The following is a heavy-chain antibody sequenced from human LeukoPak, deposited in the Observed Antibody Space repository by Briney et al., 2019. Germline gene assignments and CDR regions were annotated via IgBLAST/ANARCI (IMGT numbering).Heavy chain of an antibody. CDR3: ARHIAYGSGRGYFDY. D-gene: IGHD3-10*01. CDR2: IYPGDSDT. J-gene: IGHJ4*02. CDR1: GSSFTSYW. Sequence: GGSLKISSKGSGSSFTSYWIGWVRPMPGKGLVWLGIIYPGDSDTRYSPSFQGQVTISADKSTSTAYLQWSSLKASDTAMYYCARHIAYGSGRGYFDYWGQGTLVTVSS. V-gene: IGHV5-51*01.